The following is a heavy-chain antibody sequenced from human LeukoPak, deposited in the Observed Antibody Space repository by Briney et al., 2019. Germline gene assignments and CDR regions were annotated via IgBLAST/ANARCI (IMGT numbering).Heavy chain of an antibody. J-gene: IGHJ4*02. CDR2: ISGSGGST. Sequence: SGGSLRLSCAASGFTLSSYAMSWVRQAPGKGLEWVSAISGSGGSTYYADSVKGRFTISRDNSKNTLYLQMNSLRAEDTAVYYCAKNSGYYSGSFDYWGQGTLVTVSS. CDR3: AKNSGYYSGSFDY. V-gene: IGHV3-23*01. D-gene: IGHD3-22*01. CDR1: GFTLSSYA.